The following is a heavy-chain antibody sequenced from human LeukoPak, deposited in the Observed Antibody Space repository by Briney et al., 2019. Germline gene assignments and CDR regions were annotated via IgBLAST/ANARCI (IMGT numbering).Heavy chain of an antibody. D-gene: IGHD1-26*01. V-gene: IGHV1-2*02. CDR2: INPNSGGT. J-gene: IGHJ3*02. CDR3: AGYSGSYLVLGTFDI. Sequence: SSVKVSRKASGYTVTGYYVHWVRQPPGQGLEWMGWINPNSGGTNYAQKFQGRVTMTRDTSISTAYMELSRLRSDDTAVYYCAGYSGSYLVLGTFDIWGQGTMVTVSS. CDR1: GYTVTGYY.